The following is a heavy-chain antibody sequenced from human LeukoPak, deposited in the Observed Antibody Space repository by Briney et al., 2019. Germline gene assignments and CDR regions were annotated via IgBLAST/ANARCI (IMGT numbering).Heavy chain of an antibody. CDR2: ISPSGGST. Sequence: ASVKVSCKASGYTFTSYYMHWVRQAPGQGLEWTGIISPSGGSTSYAQKFQGRVTMTRDTSTSTVYMELSSLRSEDTAVYYCARRTDSSGDQYNWFDPWGQGTLVTVSS. CDR1: GYTFTSYY. CDR3: ARRTDSSGDQYNWFDP. D-gene: IGHD3-22*01. V-gene: IGHV1-46*01. J-gene: IGHJ5*02.